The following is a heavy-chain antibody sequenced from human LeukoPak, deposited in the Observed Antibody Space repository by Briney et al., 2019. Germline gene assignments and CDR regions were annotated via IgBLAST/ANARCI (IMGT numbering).Heavy chain of an antibody. V-gene: IGHV3-49*04. CDR1: GFTFGDYA. CDR2: IRSKAYGGTP. Sequence: GGSLRLSCTGSGFTFGDYAMSWVRQAPGKGLEWVGFIRSKAYGGTPEYAASVKGRFTISRDDSKSIAYLQMNSLKTEDTAVYYCTTDSNYDFWSGYSYWGQGTLVTVSS. CDR3: TTDSNYDFWSGYSY. J-gene: IGHJ4*02. D-gene: IGHD3-3*01.